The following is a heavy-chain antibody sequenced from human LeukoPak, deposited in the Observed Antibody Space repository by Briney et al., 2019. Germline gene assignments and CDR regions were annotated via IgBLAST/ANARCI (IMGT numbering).Heavy chain of an antibody. Sequence: PSETLSLTCAVYGGSFSGYYWSWIRQPPGKGLEWIGEINHSGSTNYNPSLKSRVTISVDTSKNQFSLKLSSVTAAGTAVYYCARGGHSSSWYPNRVGAFDIWGQGTMVTVSS. CDR2: INHSGST. J-gene: IGHJ3*02. D-gene: IGHD6-13*01. V-gene: IGHV4-34*01. CDR1: GGSFSGYY. CDR3: ARGGHSSSWYPNRVGAFDI.